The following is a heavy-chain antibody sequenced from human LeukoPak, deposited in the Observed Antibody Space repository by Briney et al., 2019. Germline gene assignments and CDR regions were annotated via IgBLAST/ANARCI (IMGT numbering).Heavy chain of an antibody. J-gene: IGHJ4*02. CDR3: ARGRIGVLRYFDWFGSPLN. D-gene: IGHD3-9*01. Sequence: PGGSLRLSCAASGFTFSSYSMNWVRQAPGKGLERVSSISSSSSYIYYADSVKGRFTISRDNSKNTLYLQMGSLRAEDMAVYYCARGRIGVLRYFDWFGSPLNWGQGTLVTVSS. CDR1: GFTFSSYS. V-gene: IGHV3-21*01. CDR2: ISSSSSYI.